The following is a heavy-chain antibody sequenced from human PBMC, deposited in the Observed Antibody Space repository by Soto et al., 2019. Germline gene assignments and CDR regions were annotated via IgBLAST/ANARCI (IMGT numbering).Heavy chain of an antibody. J-gene: IGHJ4*02. D-gene: IGHD3-3*01. CDR3: ARGGVSTRTFDY. Sequence: LGESLKISCKGSGYNFAGYWMAWVRQMPGKGLELMGIIYPSDSDTRYRPSFQGQVTISADKSISSAYLQWSSLRASDTAMYYCARGGVSTRTFDYWGQGTPVTVS. CDR1: GYNFAGYW. CDR2: IYPSDSDT. V-gene: IGHV5-51*01.